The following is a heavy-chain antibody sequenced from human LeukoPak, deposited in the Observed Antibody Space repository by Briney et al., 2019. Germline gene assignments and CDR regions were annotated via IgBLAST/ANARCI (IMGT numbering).Heavy chain of an antibody. CDR3: ARVHATGYFSLDLGY. D-gene: IGHD3-9*01. V-gene: IGHV1-2*02. CDR1: GYTFTGYF. J-gene: IGHJ4*02. CDR2: INPNTGGT. Sequence: ASVKVSCKASGYTFTGYFMHWVRQAPGQGLDWMGWINPNTGGTKYAQKFQGRVTMTRDTSIGTTYMELSTVTSDDTAVYFCARVHATGYFSLDLGYWGQGTLVTVSS.